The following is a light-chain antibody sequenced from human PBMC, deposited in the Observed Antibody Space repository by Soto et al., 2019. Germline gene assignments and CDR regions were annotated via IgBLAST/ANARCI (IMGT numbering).Light chain of an antibody. J-gene: IGKJ3*01. CDR2: TAS. Sequence: DIQMTQSPSTLSASVGDRVTITCRASQSISSWLAWYQQKPGKAPKLLIYTASSLESGVPSRFSGSGSGTEFTRTISSLQPDDFATYYCQQSFTFGPGTKVDIK. V-gene: IGKV1-5*03. CDR3: QQSFT. CDR1: QSISSW.